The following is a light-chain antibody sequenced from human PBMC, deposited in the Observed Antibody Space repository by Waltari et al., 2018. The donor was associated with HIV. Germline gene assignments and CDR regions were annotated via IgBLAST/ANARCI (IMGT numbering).Light chain of an antibody. CDR2: RVS. J-gene: IGKJ2*03. CDR3: MQGTHWPPS. Sequence: TQSPVSLSVTLGQPASISCSSDENLVYRDGYTDLNWFRQRPGQSPRRLIYRVSKLDPGVADRFRGSGSGMNFTLTISRVEAEDVGVFYCMQGTHWPPSFVRGTRLDIK. V-gene: IGKV2-30*01. CDR1: ENLVYRDGYTD.